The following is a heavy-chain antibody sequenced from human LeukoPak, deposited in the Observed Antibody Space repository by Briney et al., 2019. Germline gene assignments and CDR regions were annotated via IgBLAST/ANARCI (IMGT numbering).Heavy chain of an antibody. Sequence: GGSLRLSCAASGFTFSSYAMTWVRQAPGKGLEWVSNINENGGTTYYADSVKGRFTISRDNAKNSLYLQMSSLRAEDTAIYYCARLYDILTGAFDYWGQGTLVTVSS. CDR3: ARLYDILTGAFDY. D-gene: IGHD3-9*01. CDR1: GFTFSSYA. CDR2: INENGGTT. J-gene: IGHJ4*02. V-gene: IGHV3-23*01.